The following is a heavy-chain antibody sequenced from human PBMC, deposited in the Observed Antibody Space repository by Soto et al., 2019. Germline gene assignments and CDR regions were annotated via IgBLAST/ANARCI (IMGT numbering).Heavy chain of an antibody. CDR2: IYSGGST. V-gene: IGHV3-53*01. Sequence: GGSLRLSCAASGFTVSSNYMSWVRQAPGKGLEWVSVIYSGGSTYYADSVKGRFTISRDNSKNTLYLQMNSLRAEDTAVYYCARGPGVGSYYYGMDVWGQGTTVTVSS. CDR1: GFTVSSNY. D-gene: IGHD7-27*01. CDR3: ARGPGVGSYYYGMDV. J-gene: IGHJ6*02.